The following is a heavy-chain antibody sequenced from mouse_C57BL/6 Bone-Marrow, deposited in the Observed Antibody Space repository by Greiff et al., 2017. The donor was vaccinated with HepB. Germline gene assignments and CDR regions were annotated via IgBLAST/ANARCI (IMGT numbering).Heavy chain of an antibody. Sequence: VQLKESGAELVKPGASVKLSCTASGFNIKDYYMHWVKQRTEQGLEWIGRIDPEDGETKYAPKFQGKATITADTSSNTAYLQLSSLTSEDTAVYYCASVITTVVDLDYWGQGTTLTVSS. D-gene: IGHD1-1*01. J-gene: IGHJ2*01. CDR2: IDPEDGET. V-gene: IGHV14-2*01. CDR1: GFNIKDYY. CDR3: ASVITTVVDLDY.